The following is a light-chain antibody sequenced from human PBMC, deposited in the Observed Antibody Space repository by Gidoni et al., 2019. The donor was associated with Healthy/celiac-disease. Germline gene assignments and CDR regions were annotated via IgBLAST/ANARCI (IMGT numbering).Light chain of an antibody. CDR3: QSYDSSNQV. J-gene: IGLJ2*01. V-gene: IGLV6-57*01. Sequence: NFMLTQPHSVSESPGKTVTISCTRSSGSIASNYVQWYQQRPGSSPTTVLYEDNPRPSGVPDRFSGSIDSSSNSASLTISGLKTEDEADYYCQSYDSSNQVFGGGTKLTVL. CDR2: EDN. CDR1: SGSIASNY.